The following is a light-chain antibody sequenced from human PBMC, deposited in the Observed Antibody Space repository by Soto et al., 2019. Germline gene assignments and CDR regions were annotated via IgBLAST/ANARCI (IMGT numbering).Light chain of an antibody. V-gene: IGKV3-20*01. CDR2: GAS. Sequence: EIMLTQSPGTLSLSQGERATLFCRASQSLSSTYLAWYQQRPGQAPRLLIFGASNRATGIPDRFRGSGSGTDFTLTISRLEPGDFAVYYCQRYGSSSLSFGGGTKVDIK. J-gene: IGKJ4*01. CDR1: QSLSSTY. CDR3: QRYGSSSLS.